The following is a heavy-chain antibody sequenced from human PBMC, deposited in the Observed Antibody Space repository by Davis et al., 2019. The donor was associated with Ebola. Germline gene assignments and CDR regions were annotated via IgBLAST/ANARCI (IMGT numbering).Heavy chain of an antibody. CDR2: VSVSGDRV. CDR1: GFTFSAYA. Sequence: GESLKISCAASGFTFSAYAMAWVRQAPGKGLEWVSSVSVSGDRVDSADSVKGRFTVSRDNSMNTVYLQLSSLRAEDTAIYYCAKYSPTSDKSAFYFDYWGQGTLVTVSS. J-gene: IGHJ4*02. D-gene: IGHD2-21*01. CDR3: AKYSPTSDKSAFYFDY. V-gene: IGHV3-23*01.